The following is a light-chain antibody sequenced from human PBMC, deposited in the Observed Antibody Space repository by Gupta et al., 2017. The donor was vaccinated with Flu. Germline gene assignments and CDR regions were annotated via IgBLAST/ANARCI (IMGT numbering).Light chain of an antibody. V-gene: IGLV3-1*01. CDR2: QDT. Sequence: SYELTQPPSVSVSAGQTASISCSGHELGDKYTFWYQQKAGQSPVVVIYQDTKRPSGIPERFSGCSSGNTATLTISGTQPMDEADYYCQAWDSTTVVFGGGTKVTVL. CDR3: QAWDSTTVV. J-gene: IGLJ2*01. CDR1: ELGDKY.